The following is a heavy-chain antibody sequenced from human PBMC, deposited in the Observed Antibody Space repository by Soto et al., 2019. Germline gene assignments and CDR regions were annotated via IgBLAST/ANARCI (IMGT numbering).Heavy chain of an antibody. D-gene: IGHD3-22*01. CDR1: GFSLSNARMG. Sequence: QVTLKESGPVLVKPTEPLTLTCTVSGFSLSNARMGVSWIRQPPGKALEWLAHIFSNDEKSYSTSLKSRLTIPKDTSKSQVVLTMTHMDPVDTATYYCARISQPSDSTAGIVAFDIWGQGTMVTVSS. V-gene: IGHV2-26*01. CDR3: ARISQPSDSTAGIVAFDI. J-gene: IGHJ3*02. CDR2: IFSNDEK.